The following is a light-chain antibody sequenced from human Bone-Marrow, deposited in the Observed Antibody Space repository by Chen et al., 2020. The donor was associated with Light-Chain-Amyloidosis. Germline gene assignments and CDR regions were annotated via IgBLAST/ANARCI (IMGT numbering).Light chain of an antibody. V-gene: IGKV3-11*01. CDR2: DAS. Sequence: EIVLTQSPATLSLSPGERATFSCRASQSVSNFLAWYQQRPGQAPRLLIYDASNRATGIPARFSGSGSATDVTLTISSLEPEDFAVYYCQQRSNWPVTFGQGTKLEI. J-gene: IGKJ2*01. CDR3: QQRSNWPVT. CDR1: QSVSNF.